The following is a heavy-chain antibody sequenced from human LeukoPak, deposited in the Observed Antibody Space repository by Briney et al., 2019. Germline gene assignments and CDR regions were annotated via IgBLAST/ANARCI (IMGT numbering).Heavy chain of an antibody. D-gene: IGHD2-15*01. CDR2: IYYSGST. CDR1: GGSISSGGYY. Sequence: SQTLSLTCTVSGGSISSGGYYWSWIRQHPGKGLEWIGYIYYSGSTYYNPSLKSRVTISVDTSKNQFSLKLSSVTAADTAVYYCASGKEGLLLDFDYWGQGTLVTVPS. J-gene: IGHJ4*02. V-gene: IGHV4-31*03. CDR3: ASGKEGLLLDFDY.